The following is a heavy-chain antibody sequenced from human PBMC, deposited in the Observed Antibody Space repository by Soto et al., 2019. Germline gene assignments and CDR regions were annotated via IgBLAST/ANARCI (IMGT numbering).Heavy chain of an antibody. CDR1: GWSFSGYY. J-gene: IGHJ6*02. CDR3: ARDGQRTTYYDFWSGYHGMDV. V-gene: IGHV4-34*01. D-gene: IGHD3-3*01. Sequence: SETLSLTCSVYGWSFSGYYWSWIRQPPGKGLEWIGEINHSGSTNYNPSLKSRVTISVDTSKNQFSLKLSSVTAADTAVYYCARDGQRTTYYDFWSGYHGMDVWGQGTTVTVSS. CDR2: INHSGST.